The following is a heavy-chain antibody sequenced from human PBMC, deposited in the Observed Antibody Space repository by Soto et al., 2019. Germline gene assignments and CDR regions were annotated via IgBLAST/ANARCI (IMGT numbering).Heavy chain of an antibody. V-gene: IGHV3-30*18. D-gene: IGHD1-26*01. CDR3: AKAFSGSYSGFDY. CDR2: ISYDGSNK. Sequence: GGSLRLSCAASGFTFSSYGMHWVRQAPGKGLEWVAVISYDGSNKYYADSVKGRFTISRDNSKNTLYLQMNSLRAEDTAVYYCAKAFSGSYSGFDYWGQGTLVTVSS. J-gene: IGHJ4*02. CDR1: GFTFSSYG.